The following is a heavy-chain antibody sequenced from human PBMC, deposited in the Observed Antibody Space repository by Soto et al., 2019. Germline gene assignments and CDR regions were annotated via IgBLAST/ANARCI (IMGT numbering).Heavy chain of an antibody. CDR1: GFTFSSYA. D-gene: IGHD3-22*01. J-gene: IGHJ6*02. CDR3: ARDRYYYDSSGYHPYYYYYGMDV. V-gene: IGHV3-30-3*01. CDR2: ISYDGSNK. Sequence: GGSLRLSXAASGFTFSSYAMHWVRQAPGKGLEWVAVISYDGSNKYYADSVKGRFTISRDNSKNTLYLQMNSLRAEDTAVYYCARDRYYYDSSGYHPYYYYYGMDVWGQGTTVTVS.